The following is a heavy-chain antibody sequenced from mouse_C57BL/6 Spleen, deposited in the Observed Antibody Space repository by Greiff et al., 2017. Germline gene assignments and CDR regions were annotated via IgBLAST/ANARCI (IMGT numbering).Heavy chain of an antibody. V-gene: IGHV1-69*01. CDR2: IDPSDSST. J-gene: IGHJ1*03. Sequence: QVQLQQPGAELVMPGASVKLSCKASGYTFTSYWMHWVKQRPGQGLEWIGEIDPSDSSTNYHQKFKGKSTLTVDKSSSTAYMQLSSLTSEDSAVYYCARRGGYFDVWGTGTTVTVSS. CDR3: ARRGGYFDV. CDR1: GYTFTSYW.